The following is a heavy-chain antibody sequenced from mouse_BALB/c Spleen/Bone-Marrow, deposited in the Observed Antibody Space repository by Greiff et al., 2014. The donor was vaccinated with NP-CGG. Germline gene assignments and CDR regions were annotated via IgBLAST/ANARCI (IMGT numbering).Heavy chain of an antibody. J-gene: IGHJ3*01. CDR2: IDPANGNT. D-gene: IGHD1-1*01. CDR3: AFYYYGSSLFAY. Sequence: EVQLQQSEAELVKPGASVKLSCTASGFNIEDTYMHWVKQRPEQGLEWIGRIDPANGNTKYDPKFQGKATITADTSSNTAYLQLSSLTSEDTAVYYCAFYYYGSSLFAYWGQGTLVTVSA. CDR1: GFNIEDTY. V-gene: IGHV14-3*02.